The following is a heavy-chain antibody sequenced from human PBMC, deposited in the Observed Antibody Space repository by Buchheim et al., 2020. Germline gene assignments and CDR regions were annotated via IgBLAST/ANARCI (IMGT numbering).Heavy chain of an antibody. CDR1: GFTFSSYG. Sequence: VQLVESGGGVVQPGRSLRLSCAASGFTFSSYGMHWVRQAPGKGLEWVAVIWYDGSNKYYADSVKGRFTNSRDNSKNTLYLQMNSLRAEDTAVYYCARAYCSGGSCHYYYYGMGVWGQGTT. CDR2: IWYDGSNK. D-gene: IGHD2-15*01. CDR3: ARAYCSGGSCHYYYYGMGV. J-gene: IGHJ6*02. V-gene: IGHV3-33*01.